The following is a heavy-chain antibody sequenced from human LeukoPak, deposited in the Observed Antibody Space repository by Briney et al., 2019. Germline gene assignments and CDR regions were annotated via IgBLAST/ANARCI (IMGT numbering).Heavy chain of an antibody. J-gene: IGHJ6*03. Sequence: SETLSLTCTVSGYSISSGYYWGWIRQPPGKGLEWIGSIYHSGSTYYDPSLKSRVTISVDTSKNQFSLKLSSVTAADTAVYYCARAGYCSGGSCYGNHYYYYYYMDVWGKGTTVTVSS. CDR1: GYSISSGYY. CDR2: IYHSGST. V-gene: IGHV4-38-2*02. CDR3: ARAGYCSGGSCYGNHYYYYYYMDV. D-gene: IGHD2-15*01.